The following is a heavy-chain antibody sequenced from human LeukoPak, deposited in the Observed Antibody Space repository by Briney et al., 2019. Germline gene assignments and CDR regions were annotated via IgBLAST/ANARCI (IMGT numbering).Heavy chain of an antibody. CDR2: IIPIFGTA. J-gene: IGHJ6*03. CDR3: ARDWLGIAAAGTGYYYYMDV. D-gene: IGHD6-13*01. CDR1: GGTFSSYA. Sequence: ASVKVSCKASGGTFSSYAISWVRQAPGQGLEWMGRIIPIFGTANYAQKFQGRVTITTDESTSTAYMELSSLRSEDRAVYYCARDWLGIAAAGTGYYYYMDVGGKGTTVTVSS. V-gene: IGHV1-69*05.